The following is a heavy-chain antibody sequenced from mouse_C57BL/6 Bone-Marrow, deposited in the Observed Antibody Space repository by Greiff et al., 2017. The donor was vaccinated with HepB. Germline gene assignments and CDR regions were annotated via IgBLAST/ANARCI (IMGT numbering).Heavy chain of an antibody. CDR3: ARNPYYYGSSYLYAMDY. CDR1: GFTFSSYA. J-gene: IGHJ4*01. V-gene: IGHV5-4*01. CDR2: ISDGGSYT. D-gene: IGHD1-1*01. Sequence: EVHLVESGGGLVKPGGSLKLSCAASGFTFSSYAMSWVRQTPEKRLEWVATISDGGSYTYYPDNVKGRFTISRDNAKNNLYLQMSHLKAEDTAMYYCARNPYYYGSSYLYAMDYWGQGTSVTVSS.